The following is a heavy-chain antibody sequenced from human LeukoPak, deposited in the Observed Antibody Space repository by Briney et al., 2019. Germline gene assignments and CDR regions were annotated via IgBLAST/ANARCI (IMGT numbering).Heavy chain of an antibody. CDR1: GGSISSYY. D-gene: IGHD3-22*01. CDR2: IYYSGST. CDR3: ARGSSEYAFDI. Sequence: PSETLSLTCTVSGGSISSYYWSWIRQPPGKGLEWIGYIYYSGSTNYNPSLKSRVTISVDTSKNQFSLKLSSVTAAVTAVYYCARGSSEYAFDIWGQGTMVTVSS. V-gene: IGHV4-59*01. J-gene: IGHJ3*02.